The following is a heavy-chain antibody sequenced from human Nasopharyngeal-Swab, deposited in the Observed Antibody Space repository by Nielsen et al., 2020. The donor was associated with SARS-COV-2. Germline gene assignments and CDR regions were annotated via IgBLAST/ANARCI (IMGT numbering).Heavy chain of an antibody. CDR1: GFTFRSYW. D-gene: IGHD3-3*01. Sequence: GESLRLSCAASGFTFRSYWMSWVRQAPGKGLEGVANIKQEGREKYYVDSVKGRFTISRDNAKNSLYLQMNSLRAEDRAVYYCAKEGISRYYDFWSGGIDYRGQGTLVTVSS. J-gene: IGHJ4*02. V-gene: IGHV3-7*01. CDR2: IKQEGREK. CDR3: AKEGISRYYDFWSGGIDY.